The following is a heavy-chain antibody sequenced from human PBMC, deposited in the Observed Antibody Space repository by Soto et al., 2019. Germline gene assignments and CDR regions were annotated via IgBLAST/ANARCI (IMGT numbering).Heavy chain of an antibody. Sequence: GGSLRLSCEASGFTFSSYEMNWVRQAPGKGLEWVSYISSSGTTIYYADSVKGRFTISRDNAKNSLYLQMHSLRAEDTAVYYCARARVPPAIEGIRFWFDPWGQGALVTVSS. J-gene: IGHJ5*02. CDR2: ISSSGTTI. CDR1: GFTFSSYE. D-gene: IGHD2-2*01. V-gene: IGHV3-48*03. CDR3: ARARVPPAIEGIRFWFDP.